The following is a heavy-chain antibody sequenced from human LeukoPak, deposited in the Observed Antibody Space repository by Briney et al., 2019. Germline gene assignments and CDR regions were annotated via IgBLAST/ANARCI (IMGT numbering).Heavy chain of an antibody. CDR1: GDSVSSNSVA. Sequence: SQTLSLTCAISGDSVSSNSVAWNWIRQSPSRGPEWLGRTYYRSKWYIDYADSVKSRITIKPDTSKNQFSLQLNSVTPEDTAVYYCAGSYYSWFDPWGQGTLVTVSS. V-gene: IGHV6-1*01. J-gene: IGHJ5*02. CDR2: TYYRSKWYI. CDR3: AGSYYSWFDP. D-gene: IGHD3-10*01.